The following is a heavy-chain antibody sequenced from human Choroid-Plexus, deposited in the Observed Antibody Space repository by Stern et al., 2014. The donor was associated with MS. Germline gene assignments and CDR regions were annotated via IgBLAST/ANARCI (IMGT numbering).Heavy chain of an antibody. CDR3: ARSLRHYYDSSGYPDALDM. CDR2: IIPMYGAA. J-gene: IGHJ3*02. CDR1: GDNFINHA. V-gene: IGHV1-69*01. Sequence: VQLVESGAEVKKPGSSVKVSCKTSGDNFINHAFTWVRQAPGQGLEWMGGIIPMYGAANYAQKLPGRVTITADASTNTVYMELSSLRSEDTAMFYCARSLRHYYDSSGYPDALDMWGQGTMVTVSS. D-gene: IGHD3-22*01.